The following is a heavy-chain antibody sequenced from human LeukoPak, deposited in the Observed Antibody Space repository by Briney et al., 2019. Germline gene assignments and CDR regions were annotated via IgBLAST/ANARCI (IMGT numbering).Heavy chain of an antibody. D-gene: IGHD6-13*01. V-gene: IGHV3-23*01. CDR1: GFTFSSYS. Sequence: GGSLRLSCAGSGFTFSSYSMNWVRQAPGKGLEWVSAISGSGGSTYYADSVKGRFTISRDNSKNTLYLQMNSLRAEDTAVYYCAIVGQHAASSSWFGSPQNWFDPWGQGTLVTVSS. J-gene: IGHJ5*02. CDR3: AIVGQHAASSSWFGSPQNWFDP. CDR2: ISGSGGST.